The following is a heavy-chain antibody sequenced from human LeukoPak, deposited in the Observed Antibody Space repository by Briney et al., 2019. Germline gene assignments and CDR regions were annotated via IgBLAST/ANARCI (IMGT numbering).Heavy chain of an antibody. J-gene: IGHJ4*02. CDR3: ARSMITFGGVIVPFDY. Sequence: GGSLRLSCAASGFTFSSYAMHWVRQAPGKGLEWVAVISYDGSNKYYADSVKGRFTISRDNSKNTLHLQMNSLRAEDTAVYYCARSMITFGGVIVPFDYWGQGTLVTVSS. D-gene: IGHD3-16*02. CDR1: GFTFSSYA. V-gene: IGHV3-30-3*01. CDR2: ISYDGSNK.